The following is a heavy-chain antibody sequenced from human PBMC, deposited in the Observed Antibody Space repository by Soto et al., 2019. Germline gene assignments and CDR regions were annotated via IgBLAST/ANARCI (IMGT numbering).Heavy chain of an antibody. CDR1: GASISSYY. J-gene: IGHJ4*02. V-gene: IGHV4-59*01. CDR3: ARDTTPSL. Sequence: QVQLQESGPGLVKPSETLSLTCTVSGASISSYYWSWIRQPPGKGLEWIGYVYYSGSTNYNPSLKSRVTISVDTSNNQFSLKLSSVTAADTAMYYCARDTTPSLWGQGTLVTFSS. D-gene: IGHD1-1*01. CDR2: VYYSGST.